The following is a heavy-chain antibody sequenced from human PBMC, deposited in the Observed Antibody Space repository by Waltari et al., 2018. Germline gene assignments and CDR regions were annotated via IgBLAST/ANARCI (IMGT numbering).Heavy chain of an antibody. D-gene: IGHD6-13*01. CDR1: GFTVSSNY. J-gene: IGHJ4*02. V-gene: IGHV3-53*01. CDR3: TSDHGLSWPLD. Sequence: EVQLVESGGGLIQPGGSLRLSCAASGFTVSSNYMSWVRQPPGKGLEWGSVIYRGGETYYADSVKGRFTISRDNSKNTLDLQMNNVRAEDTAVYYCTSDHGLSWPLDWGQGTMVTVSS. CDR2: IYRGGET.